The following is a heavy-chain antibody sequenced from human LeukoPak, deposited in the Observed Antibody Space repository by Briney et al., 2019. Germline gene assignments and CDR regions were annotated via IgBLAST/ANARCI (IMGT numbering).Heavy chain of an antibody. CDR1: GFTFSSYD. Sequence: GGALRLSCAASGFTFSSYDMTWVRQAPGRGLEWVSSIRPSGDNTYYGDSVKGSFTISRDNSKNTVYLQMNNMRVDDTAVYYCARVTGWHWFDPWGQGTLVTVSS. D-gene: IGHD2-21*02. CDR3: ARVTGWHWFDP. V-gene: IGHV3-23*01. CDR2: IRPSGDNT. J-gene: IGHJ5*02.